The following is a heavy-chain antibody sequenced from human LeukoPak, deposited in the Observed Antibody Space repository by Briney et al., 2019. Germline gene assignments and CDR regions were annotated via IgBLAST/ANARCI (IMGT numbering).Heavy chain of an antibody. D-gene: IGHD4-23*01. V-gene: IGHV3-9*01. CDR1: GFAFHNYA. CDR2: INWNSDTK. CDR3: AKDTGGNGAYFYAMDV. J-gene: IGHJ6*02. Sequence: GRSLRLSCVGSGFAFHNYAMHWVRRPPGKGLEWVSAINWNSDTKAYADSVKGRFTISRDRARNSLYLQMDSLRPEDTALYYCAKDTGGNGAYFYAMDVWGQGTSVTVPS.